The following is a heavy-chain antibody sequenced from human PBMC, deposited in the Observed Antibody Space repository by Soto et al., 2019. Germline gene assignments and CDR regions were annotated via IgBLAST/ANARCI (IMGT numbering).Heavy chain of an antibody. J-gene: IGHJ6*02. Sequence: PSETLSLTCAVYGGSFSGYYWSWIRQPPGKGLEWIGEINHSGSTNYNPSLKSRVTILVDTSKNQFSLKLSSVTAADTAVYYCARGLRYYDILTGYYSQGASYGMDVWGQGTTVTVSS. D-gene: IGHD3-9*01. CDR2: INHSGST. CDR1: GGSFSGYY. CDR3: ARGLRYYDILTGYYSQGASYGMDV. V-gene: IGHV4-34*01.